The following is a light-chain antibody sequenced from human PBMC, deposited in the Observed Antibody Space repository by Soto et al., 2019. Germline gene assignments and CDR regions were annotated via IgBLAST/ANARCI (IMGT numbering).Light chain of an antibody. CDR2: DVS. CDR1: QSVSNS. J-gene: IGKJ5*01. V-gene: IGKV3-11*01. CDR3: HQRYNWPRVT. Sequence: EIVLTQSPATLSLSPGERVTLSCRASQSVSNSLAWYQQKPGQPPRLLIYDVSNRATGIPARFSGSGSGTDFILTITSLEPEDFAVYFCHQRYNWPRVTFGQGTQLEIK.